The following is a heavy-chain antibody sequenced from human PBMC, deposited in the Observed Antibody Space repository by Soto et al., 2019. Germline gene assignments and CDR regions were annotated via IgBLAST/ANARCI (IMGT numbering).Heavy chain of an antibody. Sequence: SETLSLTCTRSGGASSSYYWTWPRQPPGKGLEWIGYIYYSGSTNYNPSLKSRVTISVDTSKNQFSLKLSSVTAADTAVYYCAREDYYGSGRFDPWSQGTLVTVSS. CDR2: IYYSGST. V-gene: IGHV4-59*01. CDR3: AREDYYGSGRFDP. CDR1: GGASSSYY. J-gene: IGHJ5*02. D-gene: IGHD3-10*01.